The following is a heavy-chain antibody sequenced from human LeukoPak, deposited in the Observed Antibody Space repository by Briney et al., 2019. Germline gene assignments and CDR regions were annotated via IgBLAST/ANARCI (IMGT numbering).Heavy chain of an antibody. CDR2: ISSSSSYI. V-gene: IGHV3-21*01. CDR3: ARGADGVSSNSRGWFDP. Sequence: GGSLRLSCVVSGFTFSSYSVNWVRQSPGKGLEWVSYISSSSSYIHYADSVKGRFTISRDNARNSLYLQMNTLRAEDTAVYSCARGADGVSSNSRGWFDPWGQGTLVTVSS. D-gene: IGHD2-15*01. CDR1: GFTFSSYS. J-gene: IGHJ5*02.